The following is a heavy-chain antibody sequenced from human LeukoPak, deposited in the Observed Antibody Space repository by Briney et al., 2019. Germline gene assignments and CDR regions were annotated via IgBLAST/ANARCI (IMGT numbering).Heavy chain of an antibody. V-gene: IGHV5-51*01. D-gene: IGHD2-21*01. CDR3: ARHSLVSRRYSPYYYGMDV. CDR1: GYSFTSYW. CDR2: IYPGDSDT. J-gene: IGHJ6*02. Sequence: NLGESLKISCKGSGYSFTSYWIGWVRQMPGKGLEWMGIIYPGDSDTRYSPSFQGQVTISADKSISTAYLQWSSLKASDTAMYYCARHSLVSRRYSPYYYGMDVWGQGTTVTVSS.